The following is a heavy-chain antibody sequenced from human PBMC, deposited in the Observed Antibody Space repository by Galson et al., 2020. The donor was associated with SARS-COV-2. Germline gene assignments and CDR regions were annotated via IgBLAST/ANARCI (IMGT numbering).Heavy chain of an antibody. CDR3: ATERGSHRDDYDSSGYYYYLDY. V-gene: IGHV1-24*01. D-gene: IGHD3-22*01. J-gene: IGHJ4*02. CDR2: FDPEDGET. Sequence: GESLKLSCKVSGYTLTELSMHWVRQAPGKGLEWMGGFDPEDGETIYPQKFQGRVTMTEDTSTDTAYMELSSLRSEDTAVYYCATERGSHRDDYDSSGYYYYLDYWGQGTLVTVSS. CDR1: GYTLTELS.